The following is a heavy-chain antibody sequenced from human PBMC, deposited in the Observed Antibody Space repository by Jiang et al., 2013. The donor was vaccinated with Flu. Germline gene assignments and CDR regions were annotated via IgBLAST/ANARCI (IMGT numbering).Heavy chain of an antibody. V-gene: IGHV4-59*01. CDR2: IYYSGST. CDR3: ARGGFEVVTATHRNWFDP. CDR1: GGSISSYY. Sequence: GPGLVKPSETLSLTCTVSGGSISSYYWSWIRQPPGKGLEWIGYIYYSGSTNYNPSLKSRVTISVDTSKNQFSLKLSSVTAADTAVYYCARGGFEVVTATHRNWFDPWGQGTLVTVSS. D-gene: IGHD2-21*02. J-gene: IGHJ5*02.